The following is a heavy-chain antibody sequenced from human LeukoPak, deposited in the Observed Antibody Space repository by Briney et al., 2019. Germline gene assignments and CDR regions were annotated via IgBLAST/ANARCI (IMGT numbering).Heavy chain of an antibody. CDR1: GFTFSSYG. CDR3: ARGGTGTKGSTYNWFDP. V-gene: IGHV3-30*19. J-gene: IGHJ5*02. CDR2: ISYDGSNK. D-gene: IGHD1-1*01. Sequence: PGGSLRLSCAASGFTFSSYGMHWVRQAPGKGLEWVAVISYDGSNKYYADSVKGRFTISRDNSKNTLYLQMNSLRAEDTAVYYCARGGTGTKGSTYNWFDPWGQGTLVTVSS.